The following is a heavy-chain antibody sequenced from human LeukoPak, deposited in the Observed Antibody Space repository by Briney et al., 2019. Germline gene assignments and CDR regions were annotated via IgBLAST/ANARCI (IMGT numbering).Heavy chain of an antibody. CDR3: ARGASLGYCSSTSCYRGRHFDY. V-gene: IGHV4-34*01. J-gene: IGHJ4*02. D-gene: IGHD2-2*02. Sequence: SETLSLTCAVYGGSFSGYYWSWIRQPPGKGLEWIGEINHSGSTNYNPSLKSRVTISVDTSKNQFSLKLSSVTAADTAVYYCARGASLGYCSSTSCYRGRHFDYWGQGTLVTVSS. CDR1: GGSFSGYY. CDR2: INHSGST.